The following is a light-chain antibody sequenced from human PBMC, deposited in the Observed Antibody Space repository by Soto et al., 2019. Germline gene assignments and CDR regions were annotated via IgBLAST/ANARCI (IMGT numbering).Light chain of an antibody. CDR1: QGISSY. V-gene: IGKV1-8*01. J-gene: IGKJ2*01. Sequence: AIRMTQSPSSLSASTGDRVTITCRASQGISSYLAWYQQKPGKAPKLLISAASTLQSGVPSRFSGSGSGTDFTLTISCLQSEDFATYYCQQYYSYPPTFGQGTKLEIK. CDR2: AAS. CDR3: QQYYSYPPT.